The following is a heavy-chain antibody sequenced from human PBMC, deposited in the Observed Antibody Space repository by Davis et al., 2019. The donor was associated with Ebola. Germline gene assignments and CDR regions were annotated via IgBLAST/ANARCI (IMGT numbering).Heavy chain of an antibody. Sequence: PSETLSLPCTVSGGSDSSGSYYWSWIRQPPGKGLEWIGYIYYSGSTNYNPSLKSRVTISVDTSKNQFSLKLSSVTAADTAVYYCARGPRTHCSSTSGYKGNYYYYGMDVWGQGTTVTVSS. J-gene: IGHJ6*02. D-gene: IGHD2-2*02. CDR2: IYYSGST. CDR3: ARGPRTHCSSTSGYKGNYYYYGMDV. CDR1: GGSDSSGSYY. V-gene: IGHV4-61*01.